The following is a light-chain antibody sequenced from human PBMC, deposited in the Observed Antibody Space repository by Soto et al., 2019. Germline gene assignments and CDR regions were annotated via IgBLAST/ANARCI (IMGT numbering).Light chain of an antibody. V-gene: IGLV2-14*01. CDR1: SSDVGRYNF. Sequence: QSALTQPASVSGSPGQSITISCTGTSSDVGRYNFVSWYQQHPGKVPKLMLYEVNNRPSGIANRFSGSKSGNTASLTIAGLQAEDEADYYCTSYTTCSTYVFGTGTKVTVL. CDR3: TSYTTCSTYV. CDR2: EVN. J-gene: IGLJ1*01.